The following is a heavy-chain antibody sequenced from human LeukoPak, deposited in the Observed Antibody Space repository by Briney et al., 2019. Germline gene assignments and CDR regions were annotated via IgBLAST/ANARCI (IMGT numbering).Heavy chain of an antibody. V-gene: IGHV4-30-4*01. CDR1: GGSISSGDYY. Sequence: PSETLSLTGTVSGGSISSGDYYWSWIRQPPGKGLEWIGYIYYSGSTYYNPSLKSRVTISVDTSKNQFSLKLSSVTAADTAVYYCARARIVVVTADYFDYWGQGTLVTVSS. CDR3: ARARIVVVTADYFDY. D-gene: IGHD2-21*02. J-gene: IGHJ4*02. CDR2: IYYSGST.